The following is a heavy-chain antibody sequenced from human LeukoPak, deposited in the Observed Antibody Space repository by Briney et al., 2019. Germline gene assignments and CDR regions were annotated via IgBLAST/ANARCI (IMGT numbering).Heavy chain of an antibody. CDR3: ARDDGSSGVDH. CDR2: IYHTGDT. CDR1: GDSINSGGSY. V-gene: IGHV4-30-2*01. J-gene: IGHJ4*02. D-gene: IGHD1-26*01. Sequence: NPSETLSLTCTVSGDSINSGGSYWRWIRQPPGKGLEWIGYIYHTGDTFYNPSLKSRVTISLDRSQNQFSLSLTSMTAADTAVYYCARDDGSSGVDHWGQGTLVTVSS.